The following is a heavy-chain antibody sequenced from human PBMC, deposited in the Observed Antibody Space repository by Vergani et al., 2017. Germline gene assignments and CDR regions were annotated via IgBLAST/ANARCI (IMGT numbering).Heavy chain of an antibody. CDR2: INHSGST. D-gene: IGHD3-3*01. CDR1: GGSFSGYY. Sequence: QVQLQQWGAGLLKPSETLSLTCAVYGGSFSGYYWSWIRQPPGKGLEWIGEINHSGSTNYNPSLKSRVTISVDTSKNQFSLKLSSVTAADTAVYYCARAFYYYDFWSGYPYYFDYWGQGTLVTVSS. V-gene: IGHV4-34*01. J-gene: IGHJ4*02. CDR3: ARAFYYYDFWSGYPYYFDY.